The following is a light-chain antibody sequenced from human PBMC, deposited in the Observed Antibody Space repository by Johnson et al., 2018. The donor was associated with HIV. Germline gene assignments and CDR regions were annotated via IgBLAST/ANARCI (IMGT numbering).Light chain of an antibody. CDR3: GTWDSSLSAYV. V-gene: IGLV1-51*01. CDR1: SSNIGNNY. Sequence: QSVLTQPPSVSAAPGQKVTIPCSGSSSNIGNNYVSWYQQLPGTAPKLLIYAKNKRPSGVPDRFSGSKSGTSATLGITGLQTGDEADYYWGTWDSSLSAYVFGTGTKVTVL. J-gene: IGLJ1*01. CDR2: AKN.